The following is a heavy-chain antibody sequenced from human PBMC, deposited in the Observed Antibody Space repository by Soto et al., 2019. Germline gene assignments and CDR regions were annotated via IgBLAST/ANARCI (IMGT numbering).Heavy chain of an antibody. J-gene: IGHJ2*01. CDR3: ARPPGDYSSPWDFHV. D-gene: IGHD2-21*01. Sequence: QVQLVQSGAEVKKPGSSVRVSCEASGDNFNTYTISWLRQAPGQGLEWLGGIIPVINTAYYAEKFQDRLTITADDSTSTVHLELNNPRSNDTALYYCARPPGDYSSPWDFHVWGRGTQVTVSS. CDR1: GDNFNTYT. V-gene: IGHV1-69*01. CDR2: IIPVINTA.